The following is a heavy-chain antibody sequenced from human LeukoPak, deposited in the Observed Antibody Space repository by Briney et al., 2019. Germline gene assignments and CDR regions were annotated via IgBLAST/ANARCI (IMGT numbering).Heavy chain of an antibody. Sequence: GGSLRLPCEASGFTFSGSAMHWVRQASGKGLEWLGHIKSKGNSHATAYAASLKGRFTISRDDSKNTAYLQTNNLETEDTAMYYCARQSGAAIPSVYWGQGTLVTVSS. CDR3: ARQSGAAIPSVY. CDR2: IKSKGNSHAT. D-gene: IGHD2-2*02. V-gene: IGHV3-73*01. CDR1: GFTFSGSA. J-gene: IGHJ4*02.